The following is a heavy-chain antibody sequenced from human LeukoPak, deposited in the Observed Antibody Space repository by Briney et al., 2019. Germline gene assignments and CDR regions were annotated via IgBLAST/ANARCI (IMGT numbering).Heavy chain of an antibody. D-gene: IGHD5-18*01. CDR2: IYPGDSRT. J-gene: IGHJ5*02. CDR3: ACREFYSPWAGP. Sequence: GESLKISCKGSGYSFTSYWIGWVRQTPGKGLEWMGVIYPGDSRTRYNPSFEGQVTIPADKSINTAYLQWSSLKASDTAMYYCACREFYSPWAGPWGQGTLVTVSS. V-gene: IGHV5-51*01. CDR1: GYSFTSYW.